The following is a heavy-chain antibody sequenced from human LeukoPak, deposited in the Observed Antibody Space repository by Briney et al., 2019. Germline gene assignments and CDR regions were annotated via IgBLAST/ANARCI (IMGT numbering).Heavy chain of an antibody. J-gene: IGHJ3*02. V-gene: IGHV1-69*13. Sequence: SVKVSCKASGGTFSSYAISWVRQAPGQGLEWMGGIIPIFGTANYAQKFQGRVTITADESTSTAYMELSSLRSEDTAVYYCARRVRAVAGTGAFDIWGQGTMVTVSS. CDR3: ARRVRAVAGTGAFDI. CDR1: GGTFSSYA. D-gene: IGHD6-19*01. CDR2: IIPIFGTA.